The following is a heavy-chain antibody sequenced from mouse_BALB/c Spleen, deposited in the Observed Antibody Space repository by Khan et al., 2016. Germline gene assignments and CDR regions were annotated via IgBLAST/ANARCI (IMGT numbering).Heavy chain of an antibody. J-gene: IGHJ2*01. V-gene: IGHV9-4*02. Sequence: QIQLVQSGPELKKPGETVRISCKASGYTFTTAGMQWVQKMPGKGLKWIGWINTHSGVPKYAEDFKGRFAFSLETSASTAYLQIRNLKNEYTATYFCARTVGNYGSFDYWGQGTTLTVSS. CDR2: INTHSGVP. D-gene: IGHD2-1*01. CDR1: GYTFTTAG. CDR3: ARTVGNYGSFDY.